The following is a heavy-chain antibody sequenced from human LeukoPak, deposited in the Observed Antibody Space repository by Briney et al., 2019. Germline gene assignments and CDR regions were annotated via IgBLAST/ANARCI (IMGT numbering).Heavy chain of an antibody. CDR1: GFTFSSYS. D-gene: IGHD1-26*01. CDR2: ISSSSSTI. CDR3: ARERGAILGATVIDY. J-gene: IGHJ4*02. V-gene: IGHV3-48*04. Sequence: GGSLRLSCAASGFTFSSYSMNWVRQAPGKGLEWVSYISSSSSTIYYADSVKGRFTISRDNAKNSLYLQMNSLRAEDTAVYYCARERGAILGATVIDYWGQGTLVTVSS.